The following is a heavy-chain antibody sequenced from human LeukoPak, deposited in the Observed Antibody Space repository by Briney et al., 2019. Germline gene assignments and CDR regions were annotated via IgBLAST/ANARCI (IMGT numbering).Heavy chain of an antibody. CDR2: ISSSSSYI. D-gene: IGHD3-3*01. CDR3: ARGLRGPGGLRSLEWLSNPLDY. CDR1: GFTFSSYS. Sequence: GGSLRLSCAASGFTFSSYSLNWVCQAQGKGLEWVSFISSSSSYIYSADSVKGRFTISRDNAKNSLYLQMNSLRAEDTAVYYCARGLRGPGGLRSLEWLSNPLDYWGQGTLVTVSS. V-gene: IGHV3-21*01. J-gene: IGHJ4*02.